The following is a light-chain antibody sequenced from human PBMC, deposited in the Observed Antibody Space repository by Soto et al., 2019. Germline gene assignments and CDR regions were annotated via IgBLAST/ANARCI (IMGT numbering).Light chain of an antibody. CDR2: GAS. V-gene: IGKV3-15*01. CDR1: QSVSSY. CDR3: QQYNNWPQT. Sequence: TQSPATLSLSPGERATLPCRASQSVSSYLAWYQQKPGQAPRLLIYGASTRATGIPARFSGSGSGTEFTLTISSLQSEDFAVYYCQQYNNWPQTFGQGTKVDIK. J-gene: IGKJ1*01.